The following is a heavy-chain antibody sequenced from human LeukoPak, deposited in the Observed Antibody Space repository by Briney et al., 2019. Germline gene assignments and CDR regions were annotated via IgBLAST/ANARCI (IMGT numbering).Heavy chain of an antibody. Sequence: PGGSLRLSCAVSGFTFSSYAMSWVRQAPGKGLEWVSAISGSGGSTYYADSVKGRFTISRDNSKNTLYLQMNSLRAEDTAVYYCAKYFLIAVVVAASGMDVWGQGTTVTVSS. J-gene: IGHJ6*02. CDR1: GFTFSSYA. V-gene: IGHV3-23*01. D-gene: IGHD2-15*01. CDR3: AKYFLIAVVVAASGMDV. CDR2: ISGSGGST.